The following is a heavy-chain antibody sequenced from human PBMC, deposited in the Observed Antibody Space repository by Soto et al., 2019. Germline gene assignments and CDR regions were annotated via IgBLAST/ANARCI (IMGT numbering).Heavy chain of an antibody. D-gene: IGHD3-22*01. CDR1: GFTFSDYY. J-gene: IGHJ6*02. CDR2: ISSSGSTI. Sequence: QVQLVESGGGLVKPGGSLRLSCAASGFTFSDYYMSWIRQAPGKGLEWVSYISSSGSTIYYADSVKGRFTNSRDNAKNXRXPLXNSLRAEDTAVYYCARDEHHNYSDSSGYYFYGMDVWGQGTTVTVSS. V-gene: IGHV3-11*01. CDR3: ARDEHHNYSDSSGYYFYGMDV.